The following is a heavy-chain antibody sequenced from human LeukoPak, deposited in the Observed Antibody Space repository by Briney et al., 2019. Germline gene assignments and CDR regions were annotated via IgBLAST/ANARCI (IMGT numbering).Heavy chain of an antibody. V-gene: IGHV1-18*01. Sequence: GASVKASCKASGYTFTGYGISWVRQAPGQGLEWMGWISAYNGNTNYAQKLQGRVTMTTDTSTSTAYMELRSLRSDDTAVYYCARDPPSSGYSSGWYDYFDYWGQGTLVTVSS. CDR3: ARDPPSSGYSSGWYDYFDY. J-gene: IGHJ4*02. D-gene: IGHD6-19*01. CDR1: GYTFTGYG. CDR2: ISAYNGNT.